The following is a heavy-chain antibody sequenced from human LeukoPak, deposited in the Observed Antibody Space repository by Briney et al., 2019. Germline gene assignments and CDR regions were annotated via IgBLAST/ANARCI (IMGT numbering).Heavy chain of an antibody. D-gene: IGHD4-17*01. Sequence: ASVKVSCKASGYTFTGHYMHWVRPAPGQGLEWMGWINPSSGGTNYAQKFQGRVTMTRDTSISTAYMELNRLRSDDTAVYYCARDSYYGDSRSLHFDYWGQGALVTVSS. CDR2: INPSSGGT. J-gene: IGHJ4*02. CDR1: GYTFTGHY. CDR3: ARDSYYGDSRSLHFDY. V-gene: IGHV1-2*02.